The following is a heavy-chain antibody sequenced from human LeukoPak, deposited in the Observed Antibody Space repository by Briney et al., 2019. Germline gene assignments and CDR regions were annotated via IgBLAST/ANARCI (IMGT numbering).Heavy chain of an antibody. D-gene: IGHD4-17*01. Sequence: SVKVSCKASGGTFSSYAISWVRQAPGQGLEWMGGIIPIFGTANYAQKFQGRVTITADEPTSTAYMELSSLRSEDTAVYYCARVMDYGDYLGAFDIWGQGTMVTVSS. CDR3: ARVMDYGDYLGAFDI. J-gene: IGHJ3*02. CDR2: IIPIFGTA. CDR1: GGTFSSYA. V-gene: IGHV1-69*13.